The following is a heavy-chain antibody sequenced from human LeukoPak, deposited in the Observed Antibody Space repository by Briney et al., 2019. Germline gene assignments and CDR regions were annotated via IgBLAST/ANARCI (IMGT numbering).Heavy chain of an antibody. D-gene: IGHD3-3*01. CDR2: INHSGST. CDR1: GGSFSGYY. Sequence: SETLSLTCAVYGGSFSGYYWSWIRQPPGKGLEWIGEINHSGSTNYNPSLKCRVTISVDTSKNQFSLKLSSVTAADTAVYYCARCVTIFGVVTYYFDYWGQGTLVTVSS. V-gene: IGHV4-34*01. J-gene: IGHJ4*02. CDR3: ARCVTIFGVVTYYFDY.